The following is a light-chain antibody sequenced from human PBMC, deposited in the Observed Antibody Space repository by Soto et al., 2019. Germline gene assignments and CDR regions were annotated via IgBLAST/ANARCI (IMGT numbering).Light chain of an antibody. CDR1: SSDVGDYNY. CDR3: SSYTHSGPLYV. CDR2: EVT. J-gene: IGLJ1*01. V-gene: IGLV2-14*01. Sequence: QSALTQPASVSGSPGQSITISCTGTSSDVGDYNYVSWYQQHPGKAPKLIIYEVTNRPSGVSNRFSGSKSGNTASLTISGLQADDDADYYRSSYTHSGPLYVFGTGTKVTVL.